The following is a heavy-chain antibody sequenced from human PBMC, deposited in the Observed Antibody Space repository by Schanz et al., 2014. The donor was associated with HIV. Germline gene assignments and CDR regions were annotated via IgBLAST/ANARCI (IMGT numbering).Heavy chain of an antibody. D-gene: IGHD3-3*01. CDR3: AKDQGYDFWSGYYNYYYMDV. CDR1: GFTFSSYA. J-gene: IGHJ6*02. Sequence: QVQLVESGGGVVQPGRSLRLSCAASGFTFSSYAMHWVRQAPAKGLEWVAVIWYDGSNKYYADSVKGRFTISRDNSKNTLYLQMNSLRPEDTAVYYCAKDQGYDFWSGYYNYYYMDVWGQGTTVTVSS. CDR2: IWYDGSNK. V-gene: IGHV3-30*04.